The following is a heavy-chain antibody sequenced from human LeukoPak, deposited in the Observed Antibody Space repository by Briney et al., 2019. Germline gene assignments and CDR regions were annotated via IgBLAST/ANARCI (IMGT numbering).Heavy chain of an antibody. D-gene: IGHD1-26*01. J-gene: IGHJ4*02. CDR2: INPTGTTT. CDR3: ARDLGTSGSYGDY. Sequence: GASVKVSCKASGYTFINNWMHWVRQAPGQGLEWVGLINPTGTTTLYAQKFQGRVTLTRDMSTSTDYMELSSLRSEDTAVYYCARDLGTSGSYGDYWGQGTLVTVSS. V-gene: IGHV1-46*01. CDR1: GYTFINNW.